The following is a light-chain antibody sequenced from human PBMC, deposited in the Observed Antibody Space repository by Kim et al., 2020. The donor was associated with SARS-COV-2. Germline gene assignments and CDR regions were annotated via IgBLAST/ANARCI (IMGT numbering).Light chain of an antibody. CDR2: GKD. CDR3: NSRDTSGHLWV. CDR1: SLRNYY. Sequence: ALGQAVRITCQGNSLRNYYADWSQQKPGQAPVVGIYGKDNRPSGIPDRFSGSRSVDTASLTITGAQAEDEAVYYCNSRDTSGHLWVFGGGTQLTVL. V-gene: IGLV3-19*01. J-gene: IGLJ3*02.